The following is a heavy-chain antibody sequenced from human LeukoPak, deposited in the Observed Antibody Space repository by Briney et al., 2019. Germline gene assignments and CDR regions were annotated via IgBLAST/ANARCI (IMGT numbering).Heavy chain of an antibody. V-gene: IGHV3-21*01. CDR2: VSRSSIYI. Sequence: GGSLRLSCAASGFTFSNYNMNWVRQAPGKGLEWVSSVSRSSIYIYYADSVKGRFTISRDNAKNSLYLQMNSLRADDTAMYYCARARYDSSGYYPILDYWGQGTLVTVSS. CDR3: ARARYDSSGYYPILDY. D-gene: IGHD3-22*01. J-gene: IGHJ4*02. CDR1: GFTFSNYN.